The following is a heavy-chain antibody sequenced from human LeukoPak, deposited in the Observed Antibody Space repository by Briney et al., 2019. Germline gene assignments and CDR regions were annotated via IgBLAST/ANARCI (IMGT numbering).Heavy chain of an antibody. CDR2: ISAYNGNT. CDR3: ASSSFIVVAAYYYYYYGMDV. D-gene: IGHD2-15*01. CDR1: GYTFTSYG. V-gene: IGHV1-18*01. Sequence: GASVKVSCKASGYTFTSYGISWVRQAPGQGLEWMGWISAYNGNTNYAQKLQGRVTMTTDTSTSTAYMELRSLRSDDTAVYYRASSSFIVVAAYYYYYYGMDVWGQGTTVTVSS. J-gene: IGHJ6*02.